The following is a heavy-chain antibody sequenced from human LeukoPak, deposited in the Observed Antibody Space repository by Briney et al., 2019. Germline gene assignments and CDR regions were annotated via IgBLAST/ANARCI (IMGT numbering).Heavy chain of an antibody. V-gene: IGHV3-23*01. CDR2: ISGSGGST. Sequence: PGGSLRLSCAASGLTFSSYAMSWVRQAPGKGLEWVSAISGSGGSTYYADSVKGRFTISRDNSKNTLYLQINSLRAEDTAVYYCAIGDIVVVPAAMPHFDYWGQGTLVTVSS. D-gene: IGHD2-2*01. CDR1: GLTFSSYA. CDR3: AIGDIVVVPAAMPHFDY. J-gene: IGHJ4*02.